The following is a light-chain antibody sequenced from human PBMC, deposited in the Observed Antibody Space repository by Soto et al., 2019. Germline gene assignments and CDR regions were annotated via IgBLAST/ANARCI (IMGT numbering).Light chain of an antibody. CDR1: QGVGSF. Sequence: EIVLTQSPATLSLSPGERATLSCRASQGVGSFLAWYQQKPGQAPRLLIYDTSIRATGIPARFSGSGSGTDFTLTISSLEPEDFAVYYCQQRNSWPPTFTFGQGTRLEI. V-gene: IGKV3-11*01. J-gene: IGKJ5*01. CDR3: QQRNSWPPTFT. CDR2: DTS.